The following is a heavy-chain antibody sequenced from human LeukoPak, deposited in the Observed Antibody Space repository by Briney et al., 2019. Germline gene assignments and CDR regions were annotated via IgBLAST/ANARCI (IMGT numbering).Heavy chain of an antibody. D-gene: IGHD2-2*01. Sequence: SETLSLTCAVYGGSFSGYYWSWIRQPPGKGLEWIGEINHSGSTNYNPSLKSRVTISVDTSKNQFSLKLSSVTAADTAVYYCASRVRHCSSTSCYASGKTNWFDPWGQGTLVTVSS. V-gene: IGHV4-34*01. CDR1: GGSFSGYY. CDR3: ASRVRHCSSTSCYASGKTNWFDP. J-gene: IGHJ5*02. CDR2: INHSGST.